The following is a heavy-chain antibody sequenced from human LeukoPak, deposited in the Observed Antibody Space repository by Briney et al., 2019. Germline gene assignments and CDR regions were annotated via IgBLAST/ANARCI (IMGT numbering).Heavy chain of an antibody. CDR3: ARLGPYYGLKN. CDR1: GFTVSSNY. D-gene: IGHD3-10*01. CDR2: IYSGGST. Sequence: GGSPRLSCAASGFTVSSNYMSWVRQAPGKGLEWVSVIYSGGSTYYADSVKGRFTISRDNSKNTLYLQMNSLRAEDTAVYYCARLGPYYGLKNWGQGTLVTVSS. J-gene: IGHJ4*02. V-gene: IGHV3-53*01.